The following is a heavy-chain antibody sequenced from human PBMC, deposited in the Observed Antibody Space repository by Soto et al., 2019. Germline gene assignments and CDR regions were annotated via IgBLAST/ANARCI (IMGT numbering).Heavy chain of an antibody. D-gene: IGHD5-12*01. CDR2: IYYSGST. J-gene: IGHJ4*02. CDR1: GGSISSYY. Sequence: PSETLSLTCTVSGGSISSYYWSWIRQPPGKGLEWIGYIYYSGSTNYNPSLKSRVTISVDTSKNQFSLKLSSVTAADTAVYYCARGRWLQQHYVDYWGQGTQVTFST. V-gene: IGHV4-59*01. CDR3: ARGRWLQQHYVDY.